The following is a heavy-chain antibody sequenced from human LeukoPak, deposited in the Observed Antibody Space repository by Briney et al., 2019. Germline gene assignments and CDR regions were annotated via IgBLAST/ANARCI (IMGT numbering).Heavy chain of an antibody. CDR2: IRYDGSNK. J-gene: IGHJ6*03. V-gene: IGHV3-30*02. CDR1: GFTFSSYG. Sequence: GGSLRLSCAASGFTFSSYGMHWVRQAPGKGLEWVAFIRYDGSNKYYADSVKGRFTISRDNSKNTLYLQMNSLRAEDTAVYYCAKAGCSSTSCYRRYYYYYMDVWGKGTTVTVSS. CDR3: AKAGCSSTSCYRRYYYYYMDV. D-gene: IGHD2-2*02.